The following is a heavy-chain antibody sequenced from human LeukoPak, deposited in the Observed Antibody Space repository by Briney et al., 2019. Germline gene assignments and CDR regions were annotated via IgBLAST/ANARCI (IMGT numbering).Heavy chain of an antibody. V-gene: IGHV4-38-2*02. CDR3: ARELGDRYNYYYMDV. Sequence: SETLSLTCTVSGGSISSSYWSWIRQPPGKGREWVGRIYHSGSTYYNPSLKSRVTISVDTSKNQFSLKLSSVTAADTAVYYCARELGDRYNYYYMDVWGKGTTVTVSS. CDR1: GGSISSSY. D-gene: IGHD1-14*01. CDR2: IYHSGST. J-gene: IGHJ6*03.